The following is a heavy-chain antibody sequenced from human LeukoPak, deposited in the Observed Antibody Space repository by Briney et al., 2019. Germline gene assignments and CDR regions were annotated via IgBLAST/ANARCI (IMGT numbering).Heavy chain of an antibody. D-gene: IGHD3-3*01. CDR3: TREAGIFGSYYYMDV. CDR2: ISWNSGSI. Sequence: PGGSLRLSCAASGFTFDDYAMHWVRQAPRKGLEWVSGISWNSGSIGYADSVKGRFTISRDNAKNSLYLQMNSLKVDDTAVYYCTREAGIFGSYYYMDVWGKGTAVTVSS. V-gene: IGHV3-9*01. J-gene: IGHJ6*03. CDR1: GFTFDDYA.